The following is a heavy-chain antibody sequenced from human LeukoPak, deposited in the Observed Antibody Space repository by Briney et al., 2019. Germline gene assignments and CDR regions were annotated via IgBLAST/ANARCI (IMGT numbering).Heavy chain of an antibody. Sequence: PSETLSLTCSASGVSISGYFWSWIRQPPGNRPQGIGLIRDSGTPNYNPSLPSRVTISADTSKNQFSLQLRSVNATYTAVYYCARERRRITLYRGVIADAYDLCGQGTMVTVSA. D-gene: IGHD3-10*01. CDR1: GVSISGYF. V-gene: IGHV4-59*13. J-gene: IGHJ3*01. CDR3: ARERRRITLYRGVIADAYDL. CDR2: IRDSGTP.